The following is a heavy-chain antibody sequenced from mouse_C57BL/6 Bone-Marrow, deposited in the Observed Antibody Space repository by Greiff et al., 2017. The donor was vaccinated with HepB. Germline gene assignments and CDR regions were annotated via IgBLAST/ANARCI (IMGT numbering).Heavy chain of an antibody. J-gene: IGHJ3*01. CDR2: INPSSGYT. CDR3: ASDYYGSPPFAY. D-gene: IGHD1-1*01. CDR1: GYTFTSYW. V-gene: IGHV1-7*01. Sequence: QVQLQQSGAELAKPGASVKLSCKASGYTFTSYWMHWVKQRPGQGMEWIGYINPSSGYTKYNQKFKDKATLTADKSSSTAYMQLSSLTYEDSAVYYCASDYYGSPPFAYWGQGTLVTVSA.